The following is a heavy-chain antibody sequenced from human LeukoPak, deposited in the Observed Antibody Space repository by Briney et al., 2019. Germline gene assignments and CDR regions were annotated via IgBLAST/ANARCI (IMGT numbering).Heavy chain of an antibody. CDR3: ARERKVPAAIGSSPRGAWFDP. V-gene: IGHV1-2*02. J-gene: IGHJ5*02. Sequence: ASVKVSCKASGYTFTGYYMHWVRQAPGQGLEWMGWINPNSGGTNYAQKFHGRVTMTRDTSISTAYMELSRLRSDDTAVYYCARERKVPAAIGSSPRGAWFDPWGQGTLVTVSS. CDR2: INPNSGGT. D-gene: IGHD2-2*01. CDR1: GYTFTGYY.